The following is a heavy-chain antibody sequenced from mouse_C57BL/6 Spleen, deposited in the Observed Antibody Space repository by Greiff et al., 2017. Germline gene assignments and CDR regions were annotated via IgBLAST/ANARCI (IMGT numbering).Heavy chain of an antibody. CDR1: GYTFTSYW. CDR3: ERRAYYGSSYFDY. CDR2: IDPSDSYT. V-gene: IGHV1-50*01. Sequence: QVQLQQPGAELVKPGASVKLSCKASGYTFTSYWMQWVKQRPGQGLEWIGEIDPSDSYTNYDQKFKGKATLTVDTSSSTAYMQLSSLTSEDSAVYYCERRAYYGSSYFDYWGQGTTLTVSS. J-gene: IGHJ2*01. D-gene: IGHD1-1*01.